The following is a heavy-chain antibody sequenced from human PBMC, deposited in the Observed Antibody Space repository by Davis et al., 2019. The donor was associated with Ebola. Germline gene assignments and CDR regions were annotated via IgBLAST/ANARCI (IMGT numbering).Heavy chain of an antibody. V-gene: IGHV3-23*01. D-gene: IGHD1-26*01. CDR3: ARVIVGATTYYYYGMDV. Sequence: GESLKISCAASGFTFSSYAMSWVRQAPGKGLEWVSGITASADTTYYADSVKGRFTISRDNAKNSLYLQMNSLRAEDTAVYYCARVIVGATTYYYYGMDVWGQGTTVTVSS. CDR2: ITASADTT. J-gene: IGHJ6*02. CDR1: GFTFSSYA.